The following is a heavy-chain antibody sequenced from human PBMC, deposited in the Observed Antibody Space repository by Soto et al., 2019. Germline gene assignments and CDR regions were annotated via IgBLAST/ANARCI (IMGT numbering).Heavy chain of an antibody. CDR1: GFTFSSYS. V-gene: IGHV3-21*01. D-gene: IGHD4-17*01. CDR3: ARDAVTTSYFDL. CDR2: ISSSSSYI. J-gene: IGHJ2*01. Sequence: EVQLVESGGGLVKPGGSLRLSCAASGFTFSSYSMNWVRQAPGKGLEWVSSISSSSSYIYYADSVKGRFIISRDNAKNSLYLQMNSLRAEDTAVYYCARDAVTTSYFDLWGRGTLVTVSS.